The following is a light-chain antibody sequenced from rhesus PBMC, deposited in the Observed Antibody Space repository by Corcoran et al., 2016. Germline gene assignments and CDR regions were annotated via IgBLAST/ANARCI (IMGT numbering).Light chain of an antibody. J-gene: IGKJ1*01. CDR1: QSISSW. Sequence: DIQMTQSPSSLSASVGDTVTITCWASQSISSWLAWYQQKPGKAPKLLIYKASSLQSGVPSRFSGSGSGTDFTLTINSLQSEDFATYYCQQYNSSPRTFGQGTKVEI. V-gene: IGKV1-22*01. CDR2: KAS. CDR3: QQYNSSPRT.